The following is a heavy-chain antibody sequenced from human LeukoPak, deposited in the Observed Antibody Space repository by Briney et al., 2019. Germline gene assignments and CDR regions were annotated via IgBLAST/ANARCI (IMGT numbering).Heavy chain of an antibody. Sequence: AGGSLRLSCAASGFTFSSYAMSWVRQAPGKGLEWVSAISGSGGSTYYADSVKGRFTISRDNSKNTLYLQMNSLRAEDTAVYYCAKDLRRFLEWLLFSPDYWGQGTLVTVSS. CDR2: ISGSGGST. CDR3: AKDLRRFLEWLLFSPDY. D-gene: IGHD3-3*01. CDR1: GFTFSSYA. J-gene: IGHJ4*02. V-gene: IGHV3-23*01.